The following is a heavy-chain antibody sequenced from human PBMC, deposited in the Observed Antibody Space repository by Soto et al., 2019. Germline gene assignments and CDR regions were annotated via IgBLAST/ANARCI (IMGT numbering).Heavy chain of an antibody. Sequence: QVQLVQSGAEVKKPGASVKVSCKASGYTFTSYYINWVRQAPGQGLEWVGMIHPSGGYTPHAQKFRGRNAMTGDRSTGKVNGERTSLALEDTAGYSWVRNVGIDPPWCGLRGTDTWGQGPRVT. CDR3: VRNVGIDPPWCGLRGTDT. J-gene: IGHJ5*02. D-gene: IGHD1-26*01. V-gene: IGHV1-46*01. CDR1: GYTFTSYY. CDR2: IHPSGGYT.